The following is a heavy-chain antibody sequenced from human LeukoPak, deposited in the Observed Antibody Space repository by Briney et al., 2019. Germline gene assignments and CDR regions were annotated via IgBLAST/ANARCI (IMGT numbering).Heavy chain of an antibody. D-gene: IGHD3-22*01. Sequence: SETLSLTCSVSGGSINSGDFHWSWVRQSPGKGLEWIGYTNYRGSTDYNSSLKSRLIISVDTSKNHFSLKLNSVTAADTAVYYCASLGGYYNYWGQGRLVIVSS. CDR2: TNYRGST. J-gene: IGHJ4*02. CDR3: ASLGGYYNY. V-gene: IGHV4-30-4*01. CDR1: GGSINSGDFH.